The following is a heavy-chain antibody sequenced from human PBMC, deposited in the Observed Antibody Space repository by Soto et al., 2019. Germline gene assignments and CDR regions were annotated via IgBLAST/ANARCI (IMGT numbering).Heavy chain of an antibody. Sequence: PGGSLRLSCAASGFTFSSYWMSWVRQAPGKGLEWVANIKQDGSEKYYVDSVKGRFTISRDNSKNTLYLQMNSLRAEDTAVYYCAALIVVVMYPDYWGQGTLVTVSS. D-gene: IGHD3-22*01. J-gene: IGHJ4*02. CDR1: GFTFSSYW. CDR3: AALIVVVMYPDY. CDR2: IKQDGSEK. V-gene: IGHV3-7*03.